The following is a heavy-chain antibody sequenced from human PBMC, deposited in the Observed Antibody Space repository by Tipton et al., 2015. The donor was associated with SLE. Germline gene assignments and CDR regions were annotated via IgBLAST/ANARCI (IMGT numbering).Heavy chain of an antibody. CDR2: MNPNSGNT. V-gene: IGHV1-8*02. CDR1: GYTFTSYD. CDR3: AREYCSGGSCYSDWFDP. D-gene: IGHD2-15*01. J-gene: IGHJ5*02. Sequence: QSGAEVKKPGASVKVSFKASGYTFTSYDINWVRQATGQGLEWMGWMNPNSGNTDYAKKFQGRVTMTRNTSISTAYMELSSLRSEDTAVYYCAREYCSGGSCYSDWFDPWGQGTLVTVSS.